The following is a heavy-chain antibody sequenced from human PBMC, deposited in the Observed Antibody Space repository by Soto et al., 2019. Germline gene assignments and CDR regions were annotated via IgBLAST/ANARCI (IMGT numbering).Heavy chain of an antibody. CDR3: ARDFRRMECFAD. V-gene: IGHV3-7*01. J-gene: IGHJ4*02. CDR1: GFSFSSYW. D-gene: IGHD1-1*01. CDR2: IRQDGSEK. Sequence: PGGSLRLACAASGFSFSSYWMSWVRQAPGKGLEWVANIRQDGSEKYYVDSVKGRFTISRDNAKNSLYLHMNRLRAEDTAMFYCARDFRRMECFADWGQGTLVTV.